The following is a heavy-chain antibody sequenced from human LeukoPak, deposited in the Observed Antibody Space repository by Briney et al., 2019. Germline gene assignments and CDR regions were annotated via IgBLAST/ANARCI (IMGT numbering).Heavy chain of an antibody. CDR1: GGSISSGGYS. J-gene: IGHJ4*02. D-gene: IGHD5-12*01. CDR2: IYYSGST. CDR3: ARGNSGYDATFDY. Sequence: SETLSLTCAVSGGSISSGGYSWSWLRQPPGKGLEWIGYIYYSGSTYYNPSLKSRVTISVDTSKNQFSLKLSSVTAADTAVYYCARGNSGYDATFDYWGQGTLVTVSS. V-gene: IGHV4-30-4*07.